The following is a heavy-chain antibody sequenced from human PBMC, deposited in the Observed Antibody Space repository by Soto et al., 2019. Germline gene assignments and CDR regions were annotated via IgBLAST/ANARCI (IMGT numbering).Heavy chain of an antibody. CDR1: EFTFSNYW. CDR2: IKQDGSEK. CDR3: ARDIPHYDYIWGSYRGYYMDV. V-gene: IGHV3-7*03. D-gene: IGHD3-16*01. J-gene: IGHJ6*03. Sequence: PGGSLRLSCAASEFTFSNYWMSWVRQAPGKGLEWVANIKQDGSEKYYVDSVKGRFTISRDNAKNSLYLQMNSLRAEDTAVYYCARDIPHYDYIWGSYRGYYMDVWGKGTTVTVSS.